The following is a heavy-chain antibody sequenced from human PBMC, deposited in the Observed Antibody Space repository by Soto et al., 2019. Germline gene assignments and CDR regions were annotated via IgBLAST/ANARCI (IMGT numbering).Heavy chain of an antibody. D-gene: IGHD2-15*01. J-gene: IGHJ1*01. CDR2: IAYDSSKK. Sequence: QVQLVESGGGVVQPGRSVRLSCAASGFSFSYYAMHWVRQAPGKGLEWVAVIAYDSSKKYYADSVKGRFTISRDNSKNTLYLQMNSLRDDDTAVYYCASPYCSGGSCYLTEDFQYWGQGTLVTVSS. CDR1: GFSFSYYA. V-gene: IGHV3-30*03. CDR3: ASPYCSGGSCYLTEDFQY.